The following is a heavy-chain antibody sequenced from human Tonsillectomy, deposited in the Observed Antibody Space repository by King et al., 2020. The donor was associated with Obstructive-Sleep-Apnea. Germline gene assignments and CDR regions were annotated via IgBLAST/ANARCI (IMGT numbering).Heavy chain of an antibody. CDR1: GGSFSGYY. CDR3: ARGWRIQLWLPQRKYYFDY. J-gene: IGHJ4*02. CDR2: INHSGST. V-gene: IGHV4-34*01. Sequence: VQLQQWGAGLLKPSETLSLTCAVYGGSFSGYYWSWIRQPPGKGLEWIGEINHSGSTNYNPSLKSRVTISVDTSKNQFSLKLSSVTAADTAVYYCARGWRIQLWLPQRKYYFDYWGQGTLVTVSS. D-gene: IGHD5-18*01.